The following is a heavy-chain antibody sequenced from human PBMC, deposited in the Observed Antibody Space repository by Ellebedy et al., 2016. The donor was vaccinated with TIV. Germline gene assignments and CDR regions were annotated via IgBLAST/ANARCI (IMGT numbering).Heavy chain of an antibody. CDR3: ARDYGWQLRD. D-gene: IGHD4-23*01. V-gene: IGHV3-30*01. J-gene: IGHJ4*02. Sequence: DSVKGRFTISRDDSKKTLYVQMNSLRAEDTAVYYCARDYGWQLRDWGQGTLVTVSS.